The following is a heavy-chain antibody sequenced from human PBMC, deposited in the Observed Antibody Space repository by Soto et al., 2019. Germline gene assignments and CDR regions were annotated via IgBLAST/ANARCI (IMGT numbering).Heavy chain of an antibody. CDR1: GFMFSTTD. J-gene: IGHJ5*02. Sequence: GGALRLSCAASGFMFSTTDMSWVRQAPGKGLEWLTTIEGSGEITYYADSVKGRFTISRDNSKSTVYLQMDSLTADDTAVYFCVKNSGWFNTWGQGTPVTVSS. D-gene: IGHD3-10*01. V-gene: IGHV3-23*01. CDR2: IEGSGEIT. CDR3: VKNSGWFNT.